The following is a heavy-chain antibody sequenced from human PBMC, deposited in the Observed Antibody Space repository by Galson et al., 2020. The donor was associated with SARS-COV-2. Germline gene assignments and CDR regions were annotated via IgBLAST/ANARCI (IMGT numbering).Heavy chain of an antibody. CDR2: IDWDDDK. CDR3: ARLTEVPAGMTSYYFGMDV. V-gene: IGHV2-70*01. CDR1: GFSLSTSGMC. J-gene: IGHJ6*02. Sequence: SGPTLVKPTQTLTLTCTFSGFSLSTSGMCVSWIRQHPGKALEWLALIDWDDDKYYSTSLKTRLTISKDTSKNQVVLTMTNMDPVDTATYYCARLTEVPAGMTSYYFGMDVWGQGTTVTVSS. D-gene: IGHD2-2*01.